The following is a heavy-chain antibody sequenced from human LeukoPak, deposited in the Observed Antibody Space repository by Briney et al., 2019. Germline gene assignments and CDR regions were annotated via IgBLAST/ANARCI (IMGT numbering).Heavy chain of an antibody. CDR2: ISSSSSYI. J-gene: IGHJ4*02. CDR1: GFTFSSYA. V-gene: IGHV3-21*01. Sequence: GGSLRLSCAASGFTFSSYAMSWVRQAPGKGLEWVSSISSSSSYIYYADSVKGRFTISRDNAKNSLYLQMNSLRAEDTAVYYCAREASWLFGVLAHFDYWGQGTLVTVSS. D-gene: IGHD3-22*01. CDR3: AREASWLFGVLAHFDY.